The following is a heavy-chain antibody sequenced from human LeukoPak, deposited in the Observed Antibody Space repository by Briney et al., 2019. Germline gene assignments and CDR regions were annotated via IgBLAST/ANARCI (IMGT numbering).Heavy chain of an antibody. D-gene: IGHD3-10*01. Sequence: SETLSLTCTVPGGSISSYYWSWIRQPAGKGLDWIGRIYTSGSTNYNPSLKSRVTMSVDTSKNQFSLKLSSVTAADTAVYYCARDRLLWFGETSKSYFDYWGQGTLVTVSS. CDR3: ARDRLLWFGETSKSYFDY. CDR2: IYTSGST. V-gene: IGHV4-4*07. J-gene: IGHJ4*02. CDR1: GGSISSYY.